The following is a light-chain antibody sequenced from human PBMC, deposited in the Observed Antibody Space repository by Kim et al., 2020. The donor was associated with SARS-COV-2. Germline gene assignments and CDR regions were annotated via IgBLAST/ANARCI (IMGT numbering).Light chain of an antibody. Sequence: GQSFTISGTGTSTDIGSYNLVSWYQQHPGKAPKLLIYEVSKWSSGVSNRFSGSKSGNTASLTISGLQAEDEADYYCCSYAGSFTWVFGGGTKLTVL. CDR3: CSYAGSFTWV. V-gene: IGLV2-23*02. CDR1: STDIGSYNL. CDR2: EVS. J-gene: IGLJ3*02.